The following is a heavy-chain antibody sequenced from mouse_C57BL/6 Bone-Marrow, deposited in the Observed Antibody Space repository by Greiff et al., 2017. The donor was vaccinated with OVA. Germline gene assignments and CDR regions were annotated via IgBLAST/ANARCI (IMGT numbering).Heavy chain of an antibody. V-gene: IGHV1-81*01. Sequence: QVQLQQSGAELARPGASVTLSCKASGYTFTSYGISWVKQRTGQGLEWIGEIYPRSGNTYYNEKFKGKATLTADKSSSTAYMELRSLTSEDSAVYFCARDGSYYYAMDYWGQGTSVTVSS. D-gene: IGHD1-1*01. CDR2: IYPRSGNT. CDR3: ARDGSYYYAMDY. J-gene: IGHJ4*01. CDR1: GYTFTSYG.